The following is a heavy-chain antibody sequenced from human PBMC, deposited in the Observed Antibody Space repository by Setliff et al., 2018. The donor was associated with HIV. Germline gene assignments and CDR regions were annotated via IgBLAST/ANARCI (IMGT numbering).Heavy chain of an antibody. J-gene: IGHJ6*03. V-gene: IGHV4-34*01. CDR2: INHSGST. CDR3: ARGPGGWQRDYYHYMDV. Sequence: SETLSLTCAVYGGSFSGNYWSWIRQPPGKGLEWIGEINHSGSTNYNPSLKSRVIISVDLSKNQFSLKLSSVTAADTAVYYCARGPGGWQRDYYHYMDVWGKGTTVTVSS. CDR1: GGSFSGNY. D-gene: IGHD2-15*01.